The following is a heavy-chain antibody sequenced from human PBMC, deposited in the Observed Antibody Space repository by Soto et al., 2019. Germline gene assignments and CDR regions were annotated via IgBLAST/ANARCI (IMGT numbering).Heavy chain of an antibody. V-gene: IGHV2-70*13. CDR1: GFSLTSPGMC. D-gene: IGHD1-20*01. CDR2: IERDDDDK. J-gene: IGHJ6*02. Sequence: SGPTLVNPTETLTLTCTFSGFSLTSPGMCVSWIRQSPGKALEWLALIERDDDDKYYSTSLKTRLTISKDTRKNQVVLTMANMEPADTVTYYCARSIRGPRRFNGMDVWGQGTTVTVSS. CDR3: ARSIRGPRRFNGMDV.